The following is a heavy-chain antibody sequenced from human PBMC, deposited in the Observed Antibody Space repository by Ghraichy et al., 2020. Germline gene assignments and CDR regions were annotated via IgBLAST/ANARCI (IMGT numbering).Heavy chain of an antibody. CDR1: GGSFSGYY. D-gene: IGHD6-6*01. J-gene: IGHJ6*02. CDR3: ARARYSSSTNYYYYGMDV. Sequence: SENLSLTCAVYGGSFSGYYWTWIRQPPGKGLEWIGEINHSGSTNYNPSLKSRVTISVDTSKNQFSLKLSSVTAADTAVYYCARARYSSSTNYYYYGMDVWGQGTTVTVSS. V-gene: IGHV4-34*01. CDR2: INHSGST.